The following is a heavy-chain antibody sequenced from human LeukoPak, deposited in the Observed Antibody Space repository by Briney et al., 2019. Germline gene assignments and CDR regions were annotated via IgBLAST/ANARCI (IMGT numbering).Heavy chain of an antibody. CDR1: GYTFTGYY. Sequence: GASVNVSCKASGYTFTGYYMHWVRQAPGQGLEWMGWINPNSGGTNYAQKFQGRVTMTRDTSISTAYMELSRLRSDDTAVYYCARVSYYYDSRSPSDYWGQGTLVTVSS. J-gene: IGHJ4*02. CDR2: INPNSGGT. CDR3: ARVSYYYDSRSPSDY. D-gene: IGHD3-22*01. V-gene: IGHV1-2*02.